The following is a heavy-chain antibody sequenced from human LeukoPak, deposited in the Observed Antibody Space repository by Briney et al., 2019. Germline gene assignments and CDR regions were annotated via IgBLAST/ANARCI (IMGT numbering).Heavy chain of an antibody. D-gene: IGHD6-6*01. CDR2: MNPNSGNT. Sequence: ASVKVSCKASGYTFTSYDINWVRQATGQGLEWMGWMNPNSGNTGYAQKFQGRVTMTRDMSTSTVYMELSSLRSEDTAVYYCARARETPSSSGTNYMDVWGKGTTVTVSS. J-gene: IGHJ6*03. CDR1: GYTFTSYD. V-gene: IGHV1-8*01. CDR3: ARARETPSSSGTNYMDV.